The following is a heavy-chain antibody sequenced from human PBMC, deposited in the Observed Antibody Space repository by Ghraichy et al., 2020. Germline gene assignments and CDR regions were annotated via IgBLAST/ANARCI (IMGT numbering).Heavy chain of an antibody. CDR1: GFTLSTYW. V-gene: IGHV3-7*01. CDR2: IKQDGSES. D-gene: IGHD5-12*01. Sequence: GGSLRLSCAASGFTLSTYWMTWVRQAPGKGLEWVANIKQDGSESHYVDSVKGRFTISRDNAKNSLYLQMNSLRAEDTAFYHCARGGRSGSADFWGQGTLVTVSS. J-gene: IGHJ4*02. CDR3: ARGGRSGSADF.